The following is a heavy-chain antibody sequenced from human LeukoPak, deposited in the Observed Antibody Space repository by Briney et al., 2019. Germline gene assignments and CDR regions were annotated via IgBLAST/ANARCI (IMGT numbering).Heavy chain of an antibody. CDR2: ISSSNSYT. V-gene: IGHV3-11*05. D-gene: IGHD5-12*01. CDR1: GFTYSDYY. J-gene: IGHJ4*02. Sequence: GGSLRLSCAASGFTYSDYYMSWIRQAPGKGLEWVPYISSSNSYTNYADSVKGRFTISRDSAKNSLYLQMNSLRPEDTAVYYCARGASDFDYWGQGTLVTVSS. CDR3: ARGASDFDY.